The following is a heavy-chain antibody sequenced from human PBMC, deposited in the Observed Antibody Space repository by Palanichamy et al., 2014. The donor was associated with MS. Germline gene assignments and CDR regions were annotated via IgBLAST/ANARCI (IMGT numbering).Heavy chain of an antibody. CDR3: ARGRGSSAYYGDF. CDR2: IRYDGSNK. D-gene: IGHD3-22*01. J-gene: IGHJ4*02. CDR1: GFIFSSYG. Sequence: QVQLVESGGGVVQPGGSLRLSCAASGFIFSSYGMHWVRQAPGKGLEWVAFIRYDGSNKYYADSVKGRFTISRDNSKNTLFLQMESLRAEDTAVYYCARGRGSSAYYGDFWGQGTLVTVSS. V-gene: IGHV3-30*02.